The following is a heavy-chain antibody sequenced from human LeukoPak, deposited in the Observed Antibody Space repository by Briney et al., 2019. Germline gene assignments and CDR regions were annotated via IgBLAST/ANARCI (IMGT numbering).Heavy chain of an antibody. Sequence: PSETLSLTCTVSGGSISSYYWSWIRQPPGKGLEWIGYIYYSGSTNYNPSLKSRVTISVDTSKNQFSLKLSSVTAADTAVYYCARSSRYYYYGMDVWGQGTTVTVSS. J-gene: IGHJ6*02. V-gene: IGHV4-59*12. CDR3: ARSSRYYYYGMDV. CDR1: GGSISSYY. CDR2: IYYSGST.